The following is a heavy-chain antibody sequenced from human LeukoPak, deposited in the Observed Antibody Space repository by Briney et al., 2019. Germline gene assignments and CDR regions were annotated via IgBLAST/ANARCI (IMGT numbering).Heavy chain of an antibody. CDR1: RFTFTDYG. CDR3: AKDKYSGSYGPLDY. V-gene: IGHV3-30*18. Sequence: PGRSLRLSCAASRFTFTDYGMHWVRQAPGKGLEWVAVISYDGSNKYYADSVKGRFTISRDNSKNTLYLQMNSLRAEDTAVYYCAKDKYSGSYGPLDYWGQGTLVTVSS. D-gene: IGHD1-26*01. J-gene: IGHJ4*02. CDR2: ISYDGSNK.